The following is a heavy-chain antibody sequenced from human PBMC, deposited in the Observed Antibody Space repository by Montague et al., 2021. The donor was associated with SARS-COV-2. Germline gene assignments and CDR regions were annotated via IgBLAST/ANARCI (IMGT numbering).Heavy chain of an antibody. CDR1: GDSIIGYF. CDR2: LYDTGSV. V-gene: IGHV4-59*13. J-gene: IGHJ5*02. D-gene: IGHD3-22*01. Sequence: SETLSLTCTVSGDSIIGYFWTWIRQPPGKGLEWIGYLYDTGSVKYNPSLNSRVTMSIDTSKNQFSLELTSVTAADTAIYYCARDLSRAFCEGDSCYSENWFAPWGQGTRVTVSS. CDR3: ARDLSRAFCEGDSCYSENWFAP.